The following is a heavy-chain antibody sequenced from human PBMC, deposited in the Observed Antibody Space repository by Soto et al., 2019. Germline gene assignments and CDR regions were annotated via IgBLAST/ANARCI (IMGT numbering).Heavy chain of an antibody. J-gene: IGHJ6*02. V-gene: IGHV3-23*01. Sequence: GGSLRLSCAASGFTFSSYAMSWVRQAPWKGLEWVSAISGSGGSTYYADSVKGRFTISRDNSKNTLYLQMNSLRAEDTAVYYCAKAPYNYDFWSGYYTDYYYYGMDVWGQGTTVTVSS. CDR3: AKAPYNYDFWSGYYTDYYYYGMDV. CDR1: GFTFSSYA. CDR2: ISGSGGST. D-gene: IGHD3-3*01.